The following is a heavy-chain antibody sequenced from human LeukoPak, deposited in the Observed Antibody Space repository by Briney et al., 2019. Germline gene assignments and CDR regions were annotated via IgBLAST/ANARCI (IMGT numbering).Heavy chain of an antibody. Sequence: PGGSLRLSCAASGFTVSSNYMSWVRQAPGKGLEWVGRITPSIDEYAAPVKGRSSISRDDSKSMVYLQMSSLVTDDTAVYYCVWSSTWEKRFYLDQWGQGTLVTVSS. J-gene: IGHJ4*02. CDR3: VWSSTWEKRFYLDQ. CDR2: ITPSID. V-gene: IGHV3-15*01. CDR1: GFTVSSNY. D-gene: IGHD6-6*01.